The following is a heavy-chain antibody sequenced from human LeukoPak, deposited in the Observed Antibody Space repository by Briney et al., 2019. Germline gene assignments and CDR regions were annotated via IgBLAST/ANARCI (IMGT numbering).Heavy chain of an antibody. J-gene: IGHJ4*02. CDR3: ARPRITMVRGVFDY. V-gene: IGHV4-39*01. D-gene: IGHD3-10*01. CDR1: GGSISSSSYY. CDR2: IYYSGST. Sequence: SETLSLTCTVFGGSISSSSYYWGWIRQPPGKGLEWIGSIYYSGSTYYNPSLKSRVTISVDTSKNQFSLKLSSVTAADTAVYYCARPRITMVRGVFDYWGQGTLVTVSS.